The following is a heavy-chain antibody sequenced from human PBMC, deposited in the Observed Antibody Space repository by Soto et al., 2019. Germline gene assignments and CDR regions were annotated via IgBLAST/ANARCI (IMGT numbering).Heavy chain of an antibody. J-gene: IGHJ6*02. CDR1: GFTVSSNY. CDR2: IYSGGST. CDR3: AKEDIVVVTANYGMDV. V-gene: IGHV3-66*01. Sequence: HPGGSLRLSCAASGFTVSSNYMSWVRQAPGKGLEWVSVIYSGGSTYYADSVKGRFTISRDNSKNTLYLQMNSLRAEDTAVYYCAKEDIVVVTANYGMDVWGQGTTVTVSS. D-gene: IGHD2-21*02.